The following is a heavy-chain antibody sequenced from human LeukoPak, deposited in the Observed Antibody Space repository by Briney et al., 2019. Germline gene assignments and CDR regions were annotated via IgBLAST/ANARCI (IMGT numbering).Heavy chain of an antibody. J-gene: IGHJ4*02. V-gene: IGHV3-53*01. Sequence: GGSLRLSCAVSGFTVSGNYMSWVRQAPGKGLEWVSLIYSGGTTYYADSVKGRFTISRGNSKNTLYLQMNSLRAEDTAVYYCARRAGGYSHSYDYWGQGILVTVSS. CDR1: GFTVSGNY. D-gene: IGHD4-23*01. CDR3: ARRAGGYSHSYDY. CDR2: IYSGGTT.